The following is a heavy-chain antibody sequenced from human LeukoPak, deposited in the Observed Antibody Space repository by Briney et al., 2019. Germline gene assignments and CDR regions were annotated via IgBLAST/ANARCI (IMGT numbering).Heavy chain of an antibody. J-gene: IGHJ4*02. CDR2: IYYSESA. CDR1: GDSVSNYY. Sequence: SETLSLTCTVSGDSVSNYYWSWIRQPPGKRLEWIGCIYYSESATYNPSLKSRVTISVDTSKNQFSLKLSSVTAADTAVYFCARQLRGEAVAGHLQPFDYWGQGTLVTVSS. D-gene: IGHD6-19*01. V-gene: IGHV4-59*08. CDR3: ARQLRGEAVAGHLQPFDY.